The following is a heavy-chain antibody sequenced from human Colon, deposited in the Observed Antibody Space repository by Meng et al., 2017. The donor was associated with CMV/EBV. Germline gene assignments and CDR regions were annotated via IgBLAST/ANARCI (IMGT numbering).Heavy chain of an antibody. CDR2: ISSLSNDI. J-gene: IGHJ4*02. D-gene: IGHD2-21*01. CDR3: ARGCVTPCGGLSL. V-gene: IGHV3-21*01. CDR1: GFPFSSSP. Sequence: GGSLRLSCEASGFPFSSSPMNWVRQAPGKGLEWVSSISSLSNDIYYADTVKGRFTISRDNAKNSLYLEMNSLGAGDTAVYFCARGCVTPCGGLSLWGQGTLVTVSS.